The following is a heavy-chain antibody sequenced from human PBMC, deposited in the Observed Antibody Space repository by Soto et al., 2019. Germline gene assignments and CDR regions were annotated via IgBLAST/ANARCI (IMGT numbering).Heavy chain of an antibody. Sequence: QVQLVQSGAEVKKPGSSVKVSCKASGGTFSSYAISWVRQAPGQGLEWMGGIIPIFGTANYAQKFQGRVTITADESTSTAYRELSSLRSEDTAVYYCASAKAKHIVVVTAIHWGQGTLVTVSS. V-gene: IGHV1-69*12. CDR3: ASAKAKHIVVVTAIH. CDR1: GGTFSSYA. CDR2: IIPIFGTA. D-gene: IGHD2-21*02. J-gene: IGHJ4*02.